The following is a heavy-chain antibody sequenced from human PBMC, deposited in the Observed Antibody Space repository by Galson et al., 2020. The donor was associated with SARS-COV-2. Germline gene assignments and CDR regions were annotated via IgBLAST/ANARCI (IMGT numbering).Heavy chain of an antibody. V-gene: IGHV4-30-4*01. Sequence: ASETLSLTCTVSGGSISSGDYYWSWIRQPPGKGLEWIGYIYYSGSTYYNPSLKSRVTISVDTSKNQFSLKLSSVTAADTAVYFCARGLKDITMIRVRKHYYYYHMDVWGQGTTVTVSS. J-gene: IGHJ6*02. CDR1: GGSISSGDYY. CDR3: ARGLKDITMIRVRKHYYYYHMDV. CDR2: IYYSGST. D-gene: IGHD3-22*01.